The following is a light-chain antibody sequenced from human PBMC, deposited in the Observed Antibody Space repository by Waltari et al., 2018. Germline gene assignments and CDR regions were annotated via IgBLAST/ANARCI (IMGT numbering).Light chain of an antibody. V-gene: IGLV2-14*03. Sequence: QSALTQPASVSGSPGQSITISCTGTSSDVGAYNYVSWYQQHPGKAPKLMIYDVSNRPAGVSNRFSGSKSGNTASRTISGLQAEDDADYYCSSYISSSTLELFGGGTSLTVL. CDR2: DVS. CDR1: SSDVGAYNY. CDR3: SSYISSSTLEL. J-gene: IGLJ2*01.